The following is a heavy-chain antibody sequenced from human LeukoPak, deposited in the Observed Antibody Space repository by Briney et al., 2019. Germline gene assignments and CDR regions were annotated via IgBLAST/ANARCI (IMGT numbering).Heavy chain of an antibody. J-gene: IGHJ3*02. CDR1: GFTFSSYS. D-gene: IGHD7-27*01. CDR3: ARDLLGLTGEEAFDI. V-gene: IGHV3-21*01. Sequence: GGSLRLSCAASGFTFSSYSMNWVRQAPGKGLEWVSSISSSSSYIYYADSVKGRFTISRDNAKNSLYLQMNSLRAEDTAVYYCARDLLGLTGEEAFDIWGQGTMVTVSS. CDR2: ISSSSSYI.